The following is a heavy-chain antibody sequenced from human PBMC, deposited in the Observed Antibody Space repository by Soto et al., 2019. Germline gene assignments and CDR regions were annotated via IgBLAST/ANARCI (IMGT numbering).Heavy chain of an antibody. CDR1: GGTFSSYA. D-gene: IGHD3-3*01. V-gene: IGHV1-69*01. Sequence: QVQLVQSGAEVKKPGSSVKVSCKASGGTFSSYAISWVRQAPGQGLEWMGGIIPIFGTANYAQKFQGRVTITADESTSTTDRELSRVRSEDTAVYYSASERGTIFGVVTPLDYWGQGTLVTVSS. J-gene: IGHJ4*02. CDR2: IIPIFGTA. CDR3: ASERGTIFGVVTPLDY.